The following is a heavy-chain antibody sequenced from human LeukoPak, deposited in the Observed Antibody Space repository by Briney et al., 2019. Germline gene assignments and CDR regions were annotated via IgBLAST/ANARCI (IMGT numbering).Heavy chain of an antibody. Sequence: GRSLRLSCAASGFTFSSYGFYWVRQAPGKGLEWVAVISYDGSNKYYADSVKGRFTISRDNSKNTLYLQMSSLRAEDTAVYYCATNSSPDFWGQGTLVTVSS. J-gene: IGHJ4*02. CDR2: ISYDGSNK. CDR1: GFTFSSYG. V-gene: IGHV3-30*03. D-gene: IGHD2/OR15-2a*01. CDR3: ATNSSPDF.